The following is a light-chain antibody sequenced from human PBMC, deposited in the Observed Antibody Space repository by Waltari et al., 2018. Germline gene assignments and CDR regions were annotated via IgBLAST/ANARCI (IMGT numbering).Light chain of an antibody. CDR2: GKA. J-gene: IGLJ2*01. Sequence: QSVLTQPPSVSGAPGQRVTIPCTGTYSNLGPDYHVPWYQQVPGTAPQLLRHGKANGPAGVPDRFSGSKSGTAASLAITGIQTEDEADYYCQSYENTGGVIFGGGTRLTVL. CDR3: QSYENTGGVI. V-gene: IGLV1-40*01. CDR1: YSNLGPDYH.